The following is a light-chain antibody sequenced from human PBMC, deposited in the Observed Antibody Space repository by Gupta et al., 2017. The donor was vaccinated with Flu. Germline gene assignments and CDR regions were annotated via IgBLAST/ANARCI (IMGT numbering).Light chain of an antibody. J-gene: IGLJ3*02. CDR1: TGAVTSGYY. CDR3: LIYYGGAGV. V-gene: IGLV7-43*01. CDR2: STS. Sequence: QTVLTQEPSLTVSPGATVTRPCASSTGAVTSGYYPNWSQQKPGQAPRALIYSTSNKHSWTPARFSGPLLGGKAALTRSGVQPEEEADDYCLIYYGGAGVLGGGPKLTVL.